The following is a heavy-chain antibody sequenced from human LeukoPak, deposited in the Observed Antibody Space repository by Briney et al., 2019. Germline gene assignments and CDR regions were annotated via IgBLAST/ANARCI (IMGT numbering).Heavy chain of an antibody. CDR3: ARPARFLEWLLDYYGMDV. V-gene: IGHV3-48*01. CDR2: ISSSSSTI. CDR1: GFTFSSYS. Sequence: GGSLRLSCAASGFTFSSYSMNWVRRAPGKGLEWVSYISSSSSTIYYADSVKGRFTISRDNAKNSLYLQMNSLRAEDTAVYYCARPARFLEWLLDYYGMDVWGQGTTVTVSS. J-gene: IGHJ6*02. D-gene: IGHD3-3*01.